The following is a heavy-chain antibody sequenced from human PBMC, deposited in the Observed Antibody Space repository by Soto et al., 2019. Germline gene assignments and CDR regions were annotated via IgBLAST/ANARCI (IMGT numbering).Heavy chain of an antibody. Sequence: GGALRLSCAASGFTFHNYWMGWVRQTPDKGLEWVANIKPDGSDKYYVDSVKGRFTISRDNAKNSLYLQMNSLRAEDTAVYYCASENYFDYWGQGTLVTVSS. V-gene: IGHV3-7*04. CDR3: ASENYFDY. CDR2: IKPDGSDK. CDR1: GFTFHNYW. J-gene: IGHJ4*02.